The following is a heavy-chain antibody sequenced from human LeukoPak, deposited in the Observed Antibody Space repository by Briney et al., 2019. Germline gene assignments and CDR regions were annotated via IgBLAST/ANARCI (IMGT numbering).Heavy chain of an antibody. D-gene: IGHD3-3*01. J-gene: IGHJ3*02. CDR1: GGTFSSYA. CDR3: ASSDYYDFWSGADI. V-gene: IGHV1-69*01. Sequence: ASVKVSCKASGGTFSSYAISWVRQAPGQGLEWMGGIIPIFGTANYAQKFQGRVTSTADESTSTAYMELSSLRSEDTAVYYCASSDYYDFWSGADIWGQGTMVTVSS. CDR2: IIPIFGTA.